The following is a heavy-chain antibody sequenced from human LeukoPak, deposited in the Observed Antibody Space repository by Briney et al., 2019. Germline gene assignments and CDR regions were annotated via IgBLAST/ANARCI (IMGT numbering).Heavy chain of an antibody. CDR1: GGSFSGYY. Sequence: SETLSLTCAVYGGSFSGYYWSWIRQPPGKGLEWIGEINHSGSTNYNPSLKSRVTISVDTSKNQFSLKLSSVTAADTAVYYCARSRVGIVVVPAATYGMDVWGQGTTVTVSS. CDR2: INHSGST. CDR3: ARSRVGIVVVPAATYGMDV. J-gene: IGHJ6*02. D-gene: IGHD2-2*01. V-gene: IGHV4-34*01.